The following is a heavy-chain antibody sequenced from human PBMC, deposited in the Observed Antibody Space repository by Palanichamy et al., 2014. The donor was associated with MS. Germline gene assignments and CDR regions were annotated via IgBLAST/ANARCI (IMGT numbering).Heavy chain of an antibody. CDR1: GFTFGTYG. V-gene: IGHV1-18*01. J-gene: IGHJ4*02. D-gene: IGHD2-8*01. CDR2: ISTYDFNT. CDR3: ARTTLDCHRGICYDF. Sequence: QLVQSGAEVKKPGAPVKVSCKASGFTFGTYGISWLRQAPGQGLEWLGWISTYDFNTDYAQNFQGRVTMTTDTSTTTAYMELRSLRSDDTAVYYCARTTLDCHRGICYDFWGQGTLVTVSS.